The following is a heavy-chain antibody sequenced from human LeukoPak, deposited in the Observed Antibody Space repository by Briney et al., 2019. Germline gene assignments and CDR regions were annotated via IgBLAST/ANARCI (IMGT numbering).Heavy chain of an antibody. CDR3: AAALAAAGTAWGFDP. CDR2: IVVGSGST. Sequence: ASVKVSCKASGFTFTSSAMQWVRQARGQRLEWIGWIVVGSGSTNYAQKFQERVTITRDMSTSTAYMELSSLRSEDTAVYYCAAALAAAGTAWGFDPWGQGTLVTVSS. D-gene: IGHD6-13*01. V-gene: IGHV1-58*02. J-gene: IGHJ5*02. CDR1: GFTFTSSA.